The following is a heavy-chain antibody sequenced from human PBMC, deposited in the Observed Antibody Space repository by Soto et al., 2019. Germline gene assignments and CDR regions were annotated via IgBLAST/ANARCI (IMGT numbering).Heavy chain of an antibody. D-gene: IGHD3-9*01. J-gene: IGHJ5*02. Sequence: QVQLQESGPGLVKPSETLSLTCTFSGDSLSRGSYYWSWLRQPPGKRLEWIGYIYYTGTTKYNPSLKGRVTISVDTPRNQFYLKVTSVTAADTAVYYCARAASPYFDLFSAFDPWGRGTLVTVSS. CDR1: GDSLSRGSYY. CDR3: ARAASPYFDLFSAFDP. V-gene: IGHV4-61*01. CDR2: IYYTGTT.